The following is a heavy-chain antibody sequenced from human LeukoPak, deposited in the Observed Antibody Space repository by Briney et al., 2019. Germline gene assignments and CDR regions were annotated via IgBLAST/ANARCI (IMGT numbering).Heavy chain of an antibody. Sequence: PSETLSLTCAVYGGSFSGYYWSWIRQPPGKGLEWIGEINHSGSTNYNPSLKSRVTVSVDTSKNQFSLKLSSVTAADTAVYYCARAPSMITFGGVIDPDAFDIWGQGTMVTVSS. CDR1: GGSFSGYY. CDR3: ARAPSMITFGGVIDPDAFDI. J-gene: IGHJ3*02. V-gene: IGHV4-34*01. D-gene: IGHD3-16*02. CDR2: INHSGST.